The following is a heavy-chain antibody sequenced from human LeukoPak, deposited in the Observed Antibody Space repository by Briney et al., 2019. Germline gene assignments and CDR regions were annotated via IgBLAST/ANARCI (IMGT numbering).Heavy chain of an antibody. Sequence: PSETLSLTCAVSGGSISSGGYSWSWIWQPPGKGVEWIGYIYHSGSTYYNPSLKSRVTISVDRSKNQFSLKLSSVTAADTAVYYCARYCSSTSCFQSGGHYYGMDVWGKGTTVTVSS. CDR2: IYHSGST. J-gene: IGHJ6*04. D-gene: IGHD2-2*01. CDR1: GGSISSGGYS. CDR3: ARYCSSTSCFQSGGHYYGMDV. V-gene: IGHV4-30-2*01.